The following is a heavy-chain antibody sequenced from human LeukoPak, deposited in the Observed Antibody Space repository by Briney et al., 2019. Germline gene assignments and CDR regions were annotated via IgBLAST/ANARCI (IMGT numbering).Heavy chain of an antibody. CDR1: GGSISSGDYY. CDR2: IYYSGST. J-gene: IGHJ4*02. V-gene: IGHV4-30-4*01. CDR3: ARPGIAVAGFDY. Sequence: PSETLSLTCTVSGGSISSGDYYWSWIRQPPGKGLEWIGYIYYSGSTYYNPSLKSRVTISVDTSKNQFSLKLSSVTAADTAVYYCARPGIAVAGFDYWGQGTLVTVSS. D-gene: IGHD6-19*01.